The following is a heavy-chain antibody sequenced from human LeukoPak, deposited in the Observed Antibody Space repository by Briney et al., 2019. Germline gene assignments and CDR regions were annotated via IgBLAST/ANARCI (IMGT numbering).Heavy chain of an antibody. CDR3: ARAQYCSSASCYGRSVGIFDY. CDR2: IIPMFGTA. J-gene: IGHJ4*02. Sequence: GASVKVSCKASGGTFSSSTISWVRQAPGQGLEWMGGIIPMFGTAKYAQKFQGRVTITADESTSTAYMELSSLRSEDTAVYYCARAQYCSSASCYGRSVGIFDYWGQGTLVTVSS. D-gene: IGHD2-2*01. CDR1: GGTFSSST. V-gene: IGHV1-69*13.